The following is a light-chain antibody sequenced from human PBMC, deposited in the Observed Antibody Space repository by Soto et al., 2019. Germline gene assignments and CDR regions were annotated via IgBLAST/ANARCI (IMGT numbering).Light chain of an antibody. V-gene: IGKV1-6*01. CDR2: SAS. CDR3: LQEFNYPRT. J-gene: IGKJ2*01. CDR1: QGIRND. Sequence: AIPMTQSPSSLSASIGDRVTITCRASQGIRNDLGWYQQKPGKAPRLLIYSASTLQNGVPSRFSGSRSGTDFTLTISSLQPEDFATYYCLQEFNYPRTFGQGTKLEIK.